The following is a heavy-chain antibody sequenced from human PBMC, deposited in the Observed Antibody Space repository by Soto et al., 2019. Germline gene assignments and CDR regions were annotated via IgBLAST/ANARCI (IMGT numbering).Heavy chain of an antibody. CDR2: IIPIFGTA. D-gene: IGHD1-26*01. CDR3: AIDGRKGALLYLFAY. V-gene: IGHV1-69*01. CDR1: GGTFSSYA. J-gene: IGHJ4*02. Sequence: QVQLVQSGAEVKKPGSSVKVSCKASGGTFSSYAISWVRQAPGQGLEWMGGIIPIFGTANYAQKFQGRVTITADESTSTAYRELSSLRSADTAVYYCAIDGRKGALLYLFAYWGQGTLVTVSS.